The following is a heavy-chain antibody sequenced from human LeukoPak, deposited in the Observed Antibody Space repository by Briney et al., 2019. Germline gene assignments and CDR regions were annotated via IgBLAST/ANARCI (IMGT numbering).Heavy chain of an antibody. CDR3: ARDRGDGLYYYYGMDV. V-gene: IGHV4-59*01. CDR1: GGSISSYY. D-gene: IGHD5-24*01. Sequence: SETLSLTCTVSGGSISSYYWSWIRQPPGKGLEWIGYIYYSGSTNYNPSLKSRVTISVDTSKNQFSLKLSSVTAADTAVYYCARDRGDGLYYYYGMDVWGQGTTVTVSS. CDR2: IYYSGST. J-gene: IGHJ6*02.